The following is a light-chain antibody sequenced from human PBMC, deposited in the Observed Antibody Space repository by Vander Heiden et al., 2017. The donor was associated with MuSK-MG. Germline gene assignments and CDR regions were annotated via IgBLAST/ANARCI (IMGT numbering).Light chain of an antibody. V-gene: IGKV3D-7*01. J-gene: IGKJ1*01. CDR2: GAS. CDR1: QSLRSDY. Sequence: EIVMTQSPATLSLSPGERVTLSCRASQSLRSDYISWFQQRPGQAPRLLIYGASTRATGIPARFSGSGSGTDFTLTISSLQPEDFAVYYCQQDYDLPWTFGQGTKVEIK. CDR3: QQDYDLPWT.